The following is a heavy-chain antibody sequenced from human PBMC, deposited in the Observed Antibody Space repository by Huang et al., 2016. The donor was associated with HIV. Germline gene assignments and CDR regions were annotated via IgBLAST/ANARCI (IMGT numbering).Heavy chain of an antibody. V-gene: IGHV1-8*02. D-gene: IGHD4-17*01. J-gene: IGHJ4*02. CDR1: GYTFTNSD. Sequence: QVHLVQSGAEVKKPGASVKVSCKASGYTFTNSDIKWVRPAPGRGLEWMGWMNPNTGNTGFAQSFQGRVTMTRKTSITTAYMELTSLTSEDTAVYYCARSAYGDLDYWGLGTLVIVSS. CDR3: ARSAYGDLDY. CDR2: MNPNTGNT.